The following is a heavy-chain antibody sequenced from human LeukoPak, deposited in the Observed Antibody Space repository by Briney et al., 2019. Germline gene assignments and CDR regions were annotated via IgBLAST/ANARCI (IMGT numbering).Heavy chain of an antibody. Sequence: PGGSLRLSCAASGFTFSSYAMSWVRQAPGKGLEGVSAISGSGGSTYCADSVKGRFTISRDDSKNTLYLQMNSLRAEDTAVYYCAKVPAPYSGSYLVNFDYWGQGTLVTVSS. J-gene: IGHJ4*02. D-gene: IGHD1-26*01. V-gene: IGHV3-23*01. CDR1: GFTFSSYA. CDR3: AKVPAPYSGSYLVNFDY. CDR2: ISGSGGST.